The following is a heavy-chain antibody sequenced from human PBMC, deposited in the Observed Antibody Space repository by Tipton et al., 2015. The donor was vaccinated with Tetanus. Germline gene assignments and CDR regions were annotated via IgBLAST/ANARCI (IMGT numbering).Heavy chain of an antibody. J-gene: IGHJ4*02. CDR3: AREGLRYSGNELPYY. CDR1: GFTFSSYS. CDR2: ISSSSSTI. D-gene: IGHD1-26*01. Sequence: SLRLSCAASGFTFSSYSMNWVRQAPGKGLEWVSYISSSSSTIYYADSVKGRFTISRDNAKNSLYLQMNSLRDEDTAVYYCAREGLRYSGNELPYYWGQGTLVTVSS. V-gene: IGHV3-48*02.